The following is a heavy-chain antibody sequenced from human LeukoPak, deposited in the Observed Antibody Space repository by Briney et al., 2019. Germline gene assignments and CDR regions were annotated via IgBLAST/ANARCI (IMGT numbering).Heavy chain of an antibody. J-gene: IGHJ6*03. CDR2: IYYSGST. D-gene: IGHD6-19*01. V-gene: IGHV4-39*07. Sequence: SETLSLTCTVSGGSISSSSYYWGWIRQPPGKGLEWIGNIYYSGSTYYNPSLESRVTMSLDTSKNQFSLKLSSVTAADTAVYYCARDKRVAVAGTYIYYYYMDVWGNGTTVTISS. CDR3: ARDKRVAVAGTYIYYYYMDV. CDR1: GGSISSSSYY.